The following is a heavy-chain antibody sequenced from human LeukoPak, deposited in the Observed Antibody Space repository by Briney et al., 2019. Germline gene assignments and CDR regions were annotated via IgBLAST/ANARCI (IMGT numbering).Heavy chain of an antibody. CDR2: IKSKTDGGTT. J-gene: IGHJ4*02. D-gene: IGHD2-15*01. CDR3: TTDLEERYCSGGSCYSVDY. Sequence: GSLRLSCAASGFSFSNAWMNWVRQAPGKGLEWVGRIKSKTDGGTTDYAAPVKGRFTISRDDSKNTLYLQMNSLKTEDTAVYYCTTDLEERYCSGGSCYSVDYWGQGTLVTVSS. V-gene: IGHV3-15*07. CDR1: GFSFSNAW.